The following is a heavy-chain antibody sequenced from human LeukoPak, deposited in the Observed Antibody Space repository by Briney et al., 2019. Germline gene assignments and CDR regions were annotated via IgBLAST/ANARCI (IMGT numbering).Heavy chain of an antibody. CDR1: GGSISSYY. CDR2: IYYSGST. Sequence: SETLSLTCTVSGGSISSYYWSWIRQPPGKGLEWIGYIYYSGSTNYNPSLKSRVTISVDTSKNQFSLKLSSVTAADTAVYYCARGYDSSGYSIWGQGTMVTVSS. CDR3: ARGYDSSGYSI. V-gene: IGHV4-59*01. D-gene: IGHD3-22*01. J-gene: IGHJ3*02.